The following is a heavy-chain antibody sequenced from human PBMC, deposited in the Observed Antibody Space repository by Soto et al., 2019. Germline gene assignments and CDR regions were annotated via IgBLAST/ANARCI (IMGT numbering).Heavy chain of an antibody. CDR1: GGSISSSNW. D-gene: IGHD2-2*01. V-gene: IGHV4-4*02. CDR3: ARTSGLGYDFDYFDY. J-gene: IGHJ4*02. CDR2: IYHSGST. Sequence: SETLSLTCAVSGGSISSSNWWSWVRQPPGKGLEWIGEIYHSGSTNYNPSLKSRVTISVDKSKNQFSLKLSSVTAADTAVYYCARTSGLGYDFDYFDYWGQGTLVT.